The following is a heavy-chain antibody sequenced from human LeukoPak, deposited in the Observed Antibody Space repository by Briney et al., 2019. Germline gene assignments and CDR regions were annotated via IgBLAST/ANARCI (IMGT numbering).Heavy chain of an antibody. Sequence: GGSLRLSCATSGFSFSGYAMSCVRQAPGEGLEWVSAMCSSDDGRYYAASVRGRFTISRDTSRSTLYLQMNSLRAEDAAVYYCAKAPVTSCRGAFCYPFDYWGQGTLVTVSS. CDR3: AKAPVTSCRGAFCYPFDY. D-gene: IGHD2-15*01. J-gene: IGHJ4*02. CDR2: MCSSDDGR. CDR1: GFSFSGYA. V-gene: IGHV3-23*01.